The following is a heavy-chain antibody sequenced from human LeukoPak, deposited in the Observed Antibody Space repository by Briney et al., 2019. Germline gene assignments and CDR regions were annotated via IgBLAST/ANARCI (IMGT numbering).Heavy chain of an antibody. Sequence: SETLSLTCAVSGGSISSGGYSWSWIRQPPGKGLEWIGYIYHSGSTYYNPSLKSRVTISVDRSKNQFSLKLSSVTAADTAVYYCACWELLRDYWGQGTLVTVSS. CDR3: ACWELLRDY. CDR1: GGSISSGGYS. CDR2: IYHSGST. D-gene: IGHD1-26*01. J-gene: IGHJ4*02. V-gene: IGHV4-30-2*01.